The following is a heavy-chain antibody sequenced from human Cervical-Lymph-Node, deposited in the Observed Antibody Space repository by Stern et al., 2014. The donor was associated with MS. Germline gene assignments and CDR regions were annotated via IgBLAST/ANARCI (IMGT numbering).Heavy chain of an antibody. D-gene: IGHD6-13*01. CDR3: ARGGSWFRPDDY. Sequence: QVQLVQSGTEVKKPGASVRVSCEASGFTFTDDYFHWVRQAPGPGLEWMGWINPNTGGANYAQKFQGRVTVTSDTSISTTYMQLSGLRSDDTAVYFCARGGSWFRPDDYWGQGTLVAVS. CDR2: INPNTGGA. CDR1: GFTFTDDY. J-gene: IGHJ4*02. V-gene: IGHV1-2*02.